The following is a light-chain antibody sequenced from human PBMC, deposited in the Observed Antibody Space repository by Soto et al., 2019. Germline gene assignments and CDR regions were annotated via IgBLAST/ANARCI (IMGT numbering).Light chain of an antibody. V-gene: IGKV3-15*01. CDR1: QDVSTN. J-gene: IGKJ2*03. Sequence: ETVMTQSPDTLSVSPGESATLSCRASQDVSTNLAWFHQKPGQTPRLVLYGASKMATGIPARFSGSGSGRHFSLTISSLQSEDFGVYYCQHYNNWPPYSFGQGTKVEIK. CDR3: QHYNNWPPYS. CDR2: GAS.